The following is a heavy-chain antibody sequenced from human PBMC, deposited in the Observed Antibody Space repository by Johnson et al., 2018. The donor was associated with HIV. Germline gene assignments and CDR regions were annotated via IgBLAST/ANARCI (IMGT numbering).Heavy chain of an antibody. D-gene: IGHD5-18*01. V-gene: IGHV3-30*03. CDR3: ARLPSGYSRDGFNV. CDR2: ISYDGTNK. Sequence: QVQLVESGGGLVKPGGSLRLSCAASGFTFSDYYMSWIRQAPGKGLEWVAVISYDGTNKYYADSVKGRFTISRDNSKNTLYLQMNRLRAEDTAVYYCARLPSGYSRDGFNVWGQGTMVTVSS. CDR1: GFTFSDYY. J-gene: IGHJ3*01.